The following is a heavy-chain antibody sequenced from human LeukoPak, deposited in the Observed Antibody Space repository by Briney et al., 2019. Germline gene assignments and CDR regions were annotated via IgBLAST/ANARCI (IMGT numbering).Heavy chain of an antibody. CDR2: IKSRTDDGST. CDR1: GFTFSNAW. D-gene: IGHD5-18*01. V-gene: IGHV3-15*01. J-gene: IGHJ4*02. Sequence: GGSLRLSCAASGFTFSNAWMNWVRQAPGKGLEWVGRIKSRTDDGSTEYAAPVKGRFTISRDDSKNTLYLQMNSLKAEDTAVYYCARDPDGYRQGHHFDYWGQGTLVTVSS. CDR3: ARDPDGYRQGHHFDY.